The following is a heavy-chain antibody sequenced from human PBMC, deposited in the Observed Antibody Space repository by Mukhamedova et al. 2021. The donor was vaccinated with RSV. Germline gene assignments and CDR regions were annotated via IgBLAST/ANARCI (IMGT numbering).Heavy chain of an antibody. Sequence: DSVKGRFTISRDNAKNTLYLQMNSLGDDDTAVYFCTRGYSYGSIDYWGQGTLVTVSS. CDR3: TRGYSYGSIDY. D-gene: IGHD5-18*01. V-gene: IGHV3-74*01. J-gene: IGHJ4*02.